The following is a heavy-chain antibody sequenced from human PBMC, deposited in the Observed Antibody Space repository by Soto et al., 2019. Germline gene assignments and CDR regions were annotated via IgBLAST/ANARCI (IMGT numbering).Heavy chain of an antibody. CDR1: GFTFISYG. Sequence: QAHLVESGGGVVQPGRSLRLSCAASGFTFISYGMHWVRQAPGTRLEWVAVISYDGGLQHYADSVKGRFTISRDNSKNMVILQINSLGAYDTAVYYVFSNRGFSDASVPYSCGQGTLVSVSS. V-gene: IGHV3-30*03. CDR3: FSNRGFSDASVPYS. CDR2: ISYDGGLQ. J-gene: IGHJ4*02. D-gene: IGHD3-10*01.